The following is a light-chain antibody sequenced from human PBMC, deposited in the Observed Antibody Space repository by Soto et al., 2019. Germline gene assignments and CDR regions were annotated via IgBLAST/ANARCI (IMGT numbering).Light chain of an antibody. CDR3: QQRSNLPYT. Sequence: EIVLTQSPATLSLSPGERATLSCRASQSVSSYLAWYQQKPDQAPRLLIYDASNRATGIPARFSGSGSGTDFTLTISSLEPEDFAVYYCQQRSNLPYTFGQGTKLEIK. J-gene: IGKJ2*01. CDR2: DAS. CDR1: QSVSSY. V-gene: IGKV3-11*01.